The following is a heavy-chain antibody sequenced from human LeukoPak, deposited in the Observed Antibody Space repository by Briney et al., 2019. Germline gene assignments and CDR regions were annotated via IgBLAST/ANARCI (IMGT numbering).Heavy chain of an antibody. J-gene: IGHJ6*02. CDR1: GFTFSSYS. V-gene: IGHV3-21*01. CDR3: ARDAHGTDV. CDR2: ISSSSSYI. Sequence: GGSLRLSCAASGFTFSSYSMNWVRQAPGKGLGWVSYISSSSSYIYYADSVKGRFTISRDNAKNSLYLQMNSLRAEDTAVYYCARDAHGTDVWGQGTTVTVSS.